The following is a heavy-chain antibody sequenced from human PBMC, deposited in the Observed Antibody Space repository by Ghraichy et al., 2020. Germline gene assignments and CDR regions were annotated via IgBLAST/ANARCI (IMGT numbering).Heavy chain of an antibody. CDR2: INHSGNT. Sequence: SETLSLTCVVYGGYFTAYYWSWIRQPPGKGLEWIGAINHSGNTTYNPSLKSRFTISVDTSKDQLSLKLNSVSAADTAVYYCARWGGDCYGSFDYWGQGTRVTVSS. CDR3: ARWGGDCYGSFDY. J-gene: IGHJ4*02. CDR1: GGYFTAYY. D-gene: IGHD2-21*02. V-gene: IGHV4-34*01.